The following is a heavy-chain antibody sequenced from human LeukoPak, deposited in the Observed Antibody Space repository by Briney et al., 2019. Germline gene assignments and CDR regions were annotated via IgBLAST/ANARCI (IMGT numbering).Heavy chain of an antibody. J-gene: IGHJ5*02. Sequence: KPSETLSLTCTVSGGSISSYYWSWIRQPPGKGLEWIGYIYYSGSTNYNPSLKSRVTISVDTSKKQFSLKLSSVTAADTAVCYCAREGPLSAYGPWGQGTLVTVSS. V-gene: IGHV4-59*01. CDR1: GGSISSYY. D-gene: IGHD5-12*01. CDR2: IYYSGST. CDR3: AREGPLSAYGP.